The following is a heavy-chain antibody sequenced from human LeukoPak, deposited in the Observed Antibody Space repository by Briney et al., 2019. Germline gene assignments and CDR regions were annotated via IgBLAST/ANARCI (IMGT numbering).Heavy chain of an antibody. Sequence: ASVKVSCKASGYTFTSYAMHWVRQAPGQRLEWMGWINAGNGNTKYSQEFQGRVTITRDTSASTAYMELSSLRSEDMAVYYCARMLNYYDSSGRSYYFDYWGQGTLVTVSS. D-gene: IGHD3-22*01. CDR3: ARMLNYYDSSGRSYYFDY. CDR1: GYTFTSYA. CDR2: INAGNGNT. V-gene: IGHV1-3*03. J-gene: IGHJ4*02.